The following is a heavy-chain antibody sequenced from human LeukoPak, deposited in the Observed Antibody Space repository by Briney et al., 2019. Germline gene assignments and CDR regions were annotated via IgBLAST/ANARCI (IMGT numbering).Heavy chain of an antibody. D-gene: IGHD3-16*01. J-gene: IGHJ3*02. Sequence: GGSLRLSCAASGFTFSDYYMSWIRQAPGKGLEWVSYISSSGTTIYYADSVKGRFTISRDNAKNSLFLQMNSLRAEDTAVYYCASDPGGNQNGFDIWGQGTMVTVSS. CDR2: ISSSGTTI. CDR1: GFTFSDYY. V-gene: IGHV3-11*01. CDR3: ASDPGGNQNGFDI.